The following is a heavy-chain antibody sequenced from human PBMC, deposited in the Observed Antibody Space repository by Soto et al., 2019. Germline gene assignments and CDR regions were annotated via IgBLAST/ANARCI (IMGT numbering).Heavy chain of an antibody. J-gene: IGHJ4*02. CDR3: ARDPNSYSDGFDY. CDR2: INSDGSST. Sequence: GGSLRLSCAASGFTFSSYWMHWVRQAPGKGLVWVSRINSDGSSTSYADSVKGRFTISRGNAKNTLYLQMNSLRAEDTAVYYCARDPNSYSDGFDYWGQGTLVTVSS. CDR1: GFTFSSYW. D-gene: IGHD2-15*01. V-gene: IGHV3-74*01.